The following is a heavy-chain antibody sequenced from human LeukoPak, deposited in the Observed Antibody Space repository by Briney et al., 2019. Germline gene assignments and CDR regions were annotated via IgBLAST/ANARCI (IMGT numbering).Heavy chain of an antibody. J-gene: IGHJ1*01. CDR1: GGSISSGSYY. CDR3: ARLKYYYDSSGSRAEYFQH. Sequence: NPSETLPLTCTVSGGSISSGSYYWSWIRQPAGKGLEWIGRIYTSGSTNYNPSLKSRVTISVDTSKNQFSLKLSSVTAADTAVYYCARLKYYYDSSGSRAEYFQHWGQGTLVTASS. D-gene: IGHD3-22*01. V-gene: IGHV4-61*02. CDR2: IYTSGST.